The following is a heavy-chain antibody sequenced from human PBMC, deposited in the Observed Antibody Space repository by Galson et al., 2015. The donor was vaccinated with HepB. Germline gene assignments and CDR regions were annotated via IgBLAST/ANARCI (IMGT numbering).Heavy chain of an antibody. CDR3: ARGSESEAFDI. V-gene: IGHV3-30*04. J-gene: IGHJ3*02. D-gene: IGHD3-10*01. CDR1: GFTFSSYA. CDR2: ISYDGSNK. Sequence: SLRLSCAASGFTFSSYAMHWVRQAPGKGLEWVAVISYDGSNKYYADSVKGRFTISRDNSKNTLYLQMNSLRAEDTAVYYCARGSESEAFDIWGQGTMVTVSS.